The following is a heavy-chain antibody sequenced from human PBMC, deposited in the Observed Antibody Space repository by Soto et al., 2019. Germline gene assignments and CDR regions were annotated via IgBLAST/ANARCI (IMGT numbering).Heavy chain of an antibody. D-gene: IGHD2-2*02. V-gene: IGHV1-8*01. CDR1: GYTFTSYD. J-gene: IGHJ5*02. CDR3: ARGIVVVPAAIIWFDP. Sequence: ASVKVSCKASGYTFTSYDINWVRQATGQGLEWMGWMNPNSGNTGYAQKFQGRVTMTRNTSISTAYMELSSLRSEDTAVYYCARGIVVVPAAIIWFDPWGQGTLVTVSS. CDR2: MNPNSGNT.